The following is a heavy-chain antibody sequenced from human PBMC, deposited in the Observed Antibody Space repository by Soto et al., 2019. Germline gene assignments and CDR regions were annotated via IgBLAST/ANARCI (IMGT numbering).Heavy chain of an antibody. V-gene: IGHV3-15*07. CDR1: GFTLSNAW. Sequence: RLSCTASGFTLSNAWINWVRQAPGKGLEWVGRIKSKTDGGTTDFAAPVKGRFAISRDDSKNMVYLQMNSLKTEDTAVYYCPTDSSITILIVRFHYWGHGTLVTVSS. D-gene: IGHD3-3*01. CDR3: PTDSSITILIVRFHY. J-gene: IGHJ4*01. CDR2: IKSKTDGGTT.